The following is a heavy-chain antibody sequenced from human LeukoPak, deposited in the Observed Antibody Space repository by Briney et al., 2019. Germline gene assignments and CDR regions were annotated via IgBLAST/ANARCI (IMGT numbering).Heavy chain of an antibody. CDR1: GGSISSYY. Sequence: SETLSLTCIVSGGSISSYYWSWIRQPPGKGLEWIGHIYYSRSTNYNLSLKSRVTISVITSKTQFSLKLSSVTAAETAVYYCARARYSSAPFDYWGQGTLITVSS. J-gene: IGHJ4*02. CDR3: ARARYSSAPFDY. D-gene: IGHD6-25*01. CDR2: IYYSRST. V-gene: IGHV4-59*01.